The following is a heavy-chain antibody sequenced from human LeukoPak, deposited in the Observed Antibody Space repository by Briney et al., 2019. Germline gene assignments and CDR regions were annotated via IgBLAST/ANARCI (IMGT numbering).Heavy chain of an antibody. CDR2: ISSSSSTI. D-gene: IGHD3-9*01. CDR3: TRDLGILTGYYDPSFDY. V-gene: IGHV3-48*04. Sequence: GGSLRLSCAASGFTFSSYSMNWVRQAPGKGLEWVSYISSSSSTIYYADFVKGRFTISRDNAKNSLYLQMNSLRAEDTAVYYCTRDLGILTGYYDPSFDYWGQGTLVTVSS. J-gene: IGHJ4*02. CDR1: GFTFSSYS.